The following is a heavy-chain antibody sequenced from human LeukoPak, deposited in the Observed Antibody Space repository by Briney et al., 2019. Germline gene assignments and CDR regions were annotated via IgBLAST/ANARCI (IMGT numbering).Heavy chain of an antibody. V-gene: IGHV4-4*07. CDR2: ISGSGTI. CDR3: ARSSGYYHMDV. CDR1: GGSINSY. Sequence: SETLSLTCIVSGGSINSYWSWIRQPAGKGLEWIGRISGSGTITYNPALQSRLTISIDTSKNQFSLKLMSVTAADTAVYYCARSSGYYHMDVWGKGTTVTISS. J-gene: IGHJ6*03.